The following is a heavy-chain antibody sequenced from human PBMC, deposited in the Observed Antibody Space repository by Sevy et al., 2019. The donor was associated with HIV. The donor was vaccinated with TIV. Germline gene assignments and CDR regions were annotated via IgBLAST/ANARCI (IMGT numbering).Heavy chain of an antibody. CDR2: ISSSSSYI. J-gene: IGHJ4*02. Sequence: GGSLRLSCAASGFTFSSYSMNWVRQAPGKGLEWVSSISSSSSYIYYADSVKGRFTISRDNAKNSLYLQMNSLRAEDTAVYYCASGVDSSSEYYFDYWGQGTLVTVSS. D-gene: IGHD6-6*01. CDR1: GFTFSSYS. CDR3: ASGVDSSSEYYFDY. V-gene: IGHV3-21*01.